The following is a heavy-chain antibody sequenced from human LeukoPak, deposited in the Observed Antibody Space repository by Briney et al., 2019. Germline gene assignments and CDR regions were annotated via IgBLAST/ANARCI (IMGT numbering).Heavy chain of an antibody. D-gene: IGHD1-26*01. CDR3: ARTDSGSYPTMGSFNAFDI. J-gene: IGHJ3*02. CDR1: GFTFSSYS. CDR2: ISSSSSTI. V-gene: IGHV3-48*01. Sequence: VHLGGSLRLSCAASGFTFSSYSMNWVRQAPGKGLEWVSYISSSSSTIYYADSVKGRFTISRDNAKNSLYLQMNSLRAEDTAVYYCARTDSGSYPTMGSFNAFDIWGQGTMVTVSS.